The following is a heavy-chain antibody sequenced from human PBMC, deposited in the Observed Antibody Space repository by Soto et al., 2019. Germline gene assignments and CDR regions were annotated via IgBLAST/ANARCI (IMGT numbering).Heavy chain of an antibody. J-gene: IGHJ4*02. V-gene: IGHV4-34*01. Sequence: QVQLQQWGAGLLKPSETLSLTCAVYGGSFSGYYWSWIRQPPGKGLEWIGEINHSGSTNYNPSLKSRVTISVDTSKNQFSLQLSSVTVADTAVYYCARVSSSSIVRGVIDYWGQGTLVTVSS. D-gene: IGHD3-10*01. CDR3: ARVSSSSIVRGVIDY. CDR1: GGSFSGYY. CDR2: INHSGST.